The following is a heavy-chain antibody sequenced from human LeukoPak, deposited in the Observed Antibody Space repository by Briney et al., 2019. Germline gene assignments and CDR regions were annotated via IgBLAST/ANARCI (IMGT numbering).Heavy chain of an antibody. Sequence: GGSLRLSCAASGFTFSSYGMHWVRQAPGKGLEWVAFIRYDGSSKSYADSVKGRFTISRDNSKNTLYLQMNSLRAEDTAVYYCAKGKCSSTSCYLSYYFDYWGQGTLVTVSS. J-gene: IGHJ4*01. CDR3: AKGKCSSTSCYLSYYFDY. CDR1: GFTFSSYG. D-gene: IGHD2-2*01. V-gene: IGHV3-30*02. CDR2: IRYDGSSK.